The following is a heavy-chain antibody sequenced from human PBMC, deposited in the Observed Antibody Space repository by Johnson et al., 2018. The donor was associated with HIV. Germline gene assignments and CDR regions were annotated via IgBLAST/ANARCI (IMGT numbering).Heavy chain of an antibody. V-gene: IGHV3-66*01. Sequence: VESGGGLVQPGGSLRLSCAVSGFTVSSNYMTWVRRAPGKGLEWVSVISSDGNTYYADSVKGRFSISRDNSKNTLYLQMNRLTVEDTALYYCARAHDAFDIWGQGTMVTVSS. CDR1: GFTVSSNY. CDR3: ARAHDAFDI. J-gene: IGHJ3*02. CDR2: ISSDGNT.